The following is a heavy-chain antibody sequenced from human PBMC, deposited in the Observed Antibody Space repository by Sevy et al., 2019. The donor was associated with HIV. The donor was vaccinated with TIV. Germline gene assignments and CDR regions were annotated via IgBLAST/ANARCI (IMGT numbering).Heavy chain of an antibody. CDR2: IKQDGSEK. D-gene: IGHD3-22*01. Sequence: GGSLRLSCAASRFTFSSYWMSWVRQAPGKGLEWVANIKQDGSEKYYMDSVKGRFTIPRDSAKNSLYLQMNSLRAEDTAVYYCAKIWDRSAYSLAFDIWGQGTMVTVSS. CDR1: RFTFSSYW. V-gene: IGHV3-7*01. CDR3: AKIWDRSAYSLAFDI. J-gene: IGHJ3*02.